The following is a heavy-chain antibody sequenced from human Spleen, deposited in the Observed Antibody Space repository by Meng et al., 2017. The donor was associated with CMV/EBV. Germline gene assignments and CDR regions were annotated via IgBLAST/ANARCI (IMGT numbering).Heavy chain of an antibody. Sequence: SETLSLTCTVSGDSIGTYYWSWIRQSPGKGLEWIGYISLSGSTKYNPSLKSRVTMSVGTSKNQVSLKLSSVTAADTAVYYCARDIYDFWSGYRIDPWGQGTLVTVSS. D-gene: IGHD3-3*01. CDR2: ISLSGST. V-gene: IGHV4-59*01. J-gene: IGHJ5*02. CDR3: ARDIYDFWSGYRIDP. CDR1: GDSIGTYY.